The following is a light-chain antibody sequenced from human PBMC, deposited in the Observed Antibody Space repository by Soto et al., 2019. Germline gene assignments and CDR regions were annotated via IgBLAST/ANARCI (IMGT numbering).Light chain of an antibody. V-gene: IGLV1-51*01. Sequence: QSALTQPPSVSAAPGQKVTISCSGSSSNIGNNYVSWYQQLPGTAPKLLIYDNSERPSGIPDRFSASKSGTSATLGITGLQTGDEAGYYCGTWDSSLTAVVFGGGTQLTVL. J-gene: IGLJ2*01. CDR3: GTWDSSLTAVV. CDR1: SSNIGNNY. CDR2: DNS.